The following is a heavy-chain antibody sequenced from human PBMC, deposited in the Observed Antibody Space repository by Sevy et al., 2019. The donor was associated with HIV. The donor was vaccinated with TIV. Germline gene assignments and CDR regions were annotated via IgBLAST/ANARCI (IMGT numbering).Heavy chain of an antibody. CDR1: GFTFNGYG. V-gene: IGHV3-30*18. CDR2: ILYDGSNE. D-gene: IGHD3-10*01. J-gene: IGHJ4*02. CDR3: AKGLHYGSGSYYGGTDY. Sequence: GGSLRLSCAASGFTFNGYGMHWVRQAPGKGLEWVAVILYDGSNEYYVDSVKGRFTISRDNSKNTVYLQMNRLRTEDTVVYYCAKGLHYGSGSYYGGTDYWGQGTLVTVSS.